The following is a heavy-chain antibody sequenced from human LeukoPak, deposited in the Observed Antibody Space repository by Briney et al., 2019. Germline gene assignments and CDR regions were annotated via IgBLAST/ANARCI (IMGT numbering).Heavy chain of an antibody. CDR1: GGSISSYY. V-gene: IGHV4-4*07. Sequence: SSETLSLTCTVSGGSISSYYWSWIRQPAGKGLEWIGRIYTSGSTNYNPSLKSRVTMSVDTSKNQFSLKLSSVTAADTAVYYCARGVPSSWYGEVYFDYWGQGTLVTVSS. J-gene: IGHJ4*02. CDR3: ARGVPSSWYGEVYFDY. CDR2: IYTSGST. D-gene: IGHD6-13*01.